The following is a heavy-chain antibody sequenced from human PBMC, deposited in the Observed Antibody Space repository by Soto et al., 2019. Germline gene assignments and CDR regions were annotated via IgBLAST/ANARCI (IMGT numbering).Heavy chain of an antibody. CDR2: ITYDGSLQ. J-gene: IGHJ5*01. Sequence: QAQLVESGGGVVQPGRSLRLSCAASGFAFSSYGMHWVRQAPGTGLEWVEVITYDGSLQHYADSVKGRVTISIDNSKNMMVHQIRSLGAEDSAVYYCVTDRGNGHASVHDSWGQGTLVSVSS. CDR1: GFAFSSYG. D-gene: IGHD3-10*01. CDR3: VTDRGNGHASVHDS. V-gene: IGHV3-30*03.